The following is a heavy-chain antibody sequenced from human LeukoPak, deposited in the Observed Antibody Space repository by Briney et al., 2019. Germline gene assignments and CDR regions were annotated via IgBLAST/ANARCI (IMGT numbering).Heavy chain of an antibody. CDR2: ITFDGSDK. Sequence: PGGSLRLSCAASGFSLSGYPMHWVRQAPGKGLEWVAVITFDGSDKYHADSVKGRFSISRDNSRNTLYLQMNSLRPEDTAVYYCARGRGFSSAFWGQGTLVTVSS. CDR3: ARGRGFSSAF. V-gene: IGHV3-30*04. J-gene: IGHJ4*02. D-gene: IGHD5-12*01. CDR1: GFSLSGYP.